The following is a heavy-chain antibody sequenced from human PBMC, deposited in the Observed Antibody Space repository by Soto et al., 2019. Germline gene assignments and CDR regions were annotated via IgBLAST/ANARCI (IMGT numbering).Heavy chain of an antibody. D-gene: IGHD3-16*01. V-gene: IGHV3-30*18. Sequence: GGSLRLSCAASRFTFSSYGMHWVRQAPGKGLEWVALISHDGRNKYYADSVKGRFTISRDNSKNTLYLQMNSLRPDDTAVYYCPKVYPAGSETYLGGFDNWGQGTLVTVSS. CDR2: ISHDGRNK. CDR3: PKVYPAGSETYLGGFDN. J-gene: IGHJ4*02. CDR1: RFTFSSYG.